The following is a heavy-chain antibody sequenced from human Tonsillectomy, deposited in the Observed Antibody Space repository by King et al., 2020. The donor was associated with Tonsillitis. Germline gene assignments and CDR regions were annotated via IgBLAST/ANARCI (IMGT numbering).Heavy chain of an antibody. D-gene: IGHD6-13*01. CDR3: APTSYGSSWYGLGGFDP. V-gene: IGHV3-30*02. Sequence: VQLVESGGGVVQPGGSLRLSCAASGFTFSNYGMHWVRQAPGKGLEWVAFIRNDGRNKYYGDSVKGRFTISRDNSKNTLYLQMNSLRGEDTAVYYCAPTSYGSSWYGLGGFDPWGQGTLVTVSS. CDR1: GFTFSNYG. J-gene: IGHJ5*02. CDR2: IRNDGRNK.